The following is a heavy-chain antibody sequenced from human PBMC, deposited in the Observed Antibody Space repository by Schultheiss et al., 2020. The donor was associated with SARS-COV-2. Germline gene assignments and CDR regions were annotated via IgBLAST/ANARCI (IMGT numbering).Heavy chain of an antibody. Sequence: SETLSLTCTVSGDSINRGGYYWSWIRQHPGKGLEWIGYIYYSGSTYYTPSLKSRIAISVDTSKDQFSLRLYSVSAADTAVYYCAREPMRIYGMDVWGQGTTVTVSS. V-gene: IGHV4-31*03. CDR2: IYYSGST. CDR3: AREPMRIYGMDV. CDR1: GDSINRGGYY. J-gene: IGHJ6*02.